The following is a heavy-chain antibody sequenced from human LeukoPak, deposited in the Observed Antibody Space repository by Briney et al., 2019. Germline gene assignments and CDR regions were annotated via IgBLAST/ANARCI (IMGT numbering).Heavy chain of an antibody. D-gene: IGHD2-2*01. CDR1: GYTFTSYY. CDR2: INPSGGST. J-gene: IGHJ5*02. Sequence: ASVKVSCKASGYTFTSYYMHWVRQAPGQGLEWMGIINPSGGSTSYAQKFQGRVTMTRDMSTSTVYMELSSLRSEDTAVYYCASLVGVVPADNWFDPWGQGTLVTVSS. CDR3: ASLVGVVPADNWFDP. V-gene: IGHV1-46*01.